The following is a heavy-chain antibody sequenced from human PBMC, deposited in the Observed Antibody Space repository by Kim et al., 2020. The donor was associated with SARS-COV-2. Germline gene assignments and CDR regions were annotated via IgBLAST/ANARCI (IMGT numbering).Heavy chain of an antibody. CDR3: ARHNNDNDWDY. V-gene: IGHV3-33*01. CDR1: GFTFSLYG. D-gene: IGHD3-3*01. J-gene: IGHJ4*02. Sequence: GGSLRLSCAASGFTFSLYGMHWVRQAPGKGLEWVSVVWPGGSIQYYGDSVKGRFTISRDNSRNTLFLQMNSLRAEDTAIYYCARHNNDNDWDYWGQGTLVTVSS. CDR2: VWPGGSIQ.